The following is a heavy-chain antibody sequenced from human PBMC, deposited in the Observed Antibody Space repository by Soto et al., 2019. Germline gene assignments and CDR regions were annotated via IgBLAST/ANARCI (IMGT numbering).Heavy chain of an antibody. D-gene: IGHD1-20*01. CDR3: ASAGSRIKSFDP. J-gene: IGHJ5*02. Sequence: QVQLQESGPGLVKPSGTLSLNCDVSAGSISSDNWWSWVRQLPGKGLEWIGEISHVGTTHYSPSLKSRVTISLDKSKNRFSLQMGSVTAADTAVYYCASAGSRIKSFDPWGQGTLVTVSS. V-gene: IGHV4-4*02. CDR2: ISHVGTT. CDR1: AGSISSDNW.